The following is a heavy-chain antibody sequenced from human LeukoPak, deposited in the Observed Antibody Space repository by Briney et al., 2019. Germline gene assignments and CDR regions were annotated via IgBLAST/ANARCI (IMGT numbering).Heavy chain of an antibody. CDR2: ISNDEKTK. CDR3: GSVFDY. J-gene: IGHJ4*02. Sequence: GRSLRLSCAASGFTFTNFAMHWVRQAPGKGLEWVAVISNDEKTKYYADSVKGRFTISRDNANNMVYLQMTSLRLEDTAVYYCGSVFDYWGQGALVTVSS. CDR1: GFTFTNFA. V-gene: IGHV3-30*04.